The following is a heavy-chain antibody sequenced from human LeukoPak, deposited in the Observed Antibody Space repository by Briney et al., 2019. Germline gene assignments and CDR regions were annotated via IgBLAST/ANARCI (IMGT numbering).Heavy chain of an antibody. Sequence: ASVKVSCKASGYTFTSYYIHWVRQAPGQGLEWMGIIDPTGGRTTYAQKFQGRVTMTRDTSTSTVYMDPSSLRSEDTAVYFCTRADSYGDFDYWGQGTQVTVSS. D-gene: IGHD3-10*01. J-gene: IGHJ4*02. CDR2: IDPTGGRT. CDR1: GYTFTSYY. V-gene: IGHV1-46*01. CDR3: TRADSYGDFDY.